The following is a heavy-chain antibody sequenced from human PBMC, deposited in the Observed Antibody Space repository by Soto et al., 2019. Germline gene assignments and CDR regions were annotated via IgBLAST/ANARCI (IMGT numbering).Heavy chain of an antibody. V-gene: IGHV3-11*05. J-gene: IGHJ4*02. Sequence: LRLSCAVSGFTFSDYYMSWIRQAPGKGLEWISYISSSGTSTKYADSVKGRFIISRDNAQNSLFLQMNSLRVEDTAIYYCARDRGAVAGQYFDFWGQGTLVTVSS. CDR3: ARDRGAVAGQYFDF. CDR2: ISSSGTST. CDR1: GFTFSDYY. D-gene: IGHD6-19*01.